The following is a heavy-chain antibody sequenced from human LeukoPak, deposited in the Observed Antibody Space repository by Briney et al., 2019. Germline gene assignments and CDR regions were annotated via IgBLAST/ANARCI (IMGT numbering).Heavy chain of an antibody. CDR1: GGSISSGGYS. J-gene: IGHJ6*03. D-gene: IGHD4-23*01. V-gene: IGHV4-30-2*01. CDR3: ARDDYGGNSGDYYYYMDV. Sequence: SETLSLTCAVSGGSISSGGYSWSWIRQPPGKGLEWIGYIYTSGSTNYNPSLKSRVTMSVDTSKNQFSLKLSSVTAADTAVYYCARDDYGGNSGDYYYYMDVWGKGTTVTVSS. CDR2: IYTSGST.